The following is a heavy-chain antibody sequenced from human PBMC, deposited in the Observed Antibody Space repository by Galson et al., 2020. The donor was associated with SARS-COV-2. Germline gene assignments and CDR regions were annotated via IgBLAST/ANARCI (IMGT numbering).Heavy chain of an antibody. D-gene: IGHD4-4*01. J-gene: IGHJ3*01. CDR3: ARDGQSGTPYAFDV. Sequence: GESLKISCAASGFIFSGHAMHWVRQAPGKGLEWVTQIWFDGSNKYYADSVKGRFTISRDNSKNTVYLEMNYLRVEDTAVYYCARDGQSGTPYAFDVWGPGTSVTVSS. CDR2: IWFDGSNK. CDR1: GFIFSGHA. V-gene: IGHV3-33*01.